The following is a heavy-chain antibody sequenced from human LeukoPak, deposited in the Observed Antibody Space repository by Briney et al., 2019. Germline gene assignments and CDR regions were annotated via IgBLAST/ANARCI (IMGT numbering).Heavy chain of an antibody. D-gene: IGHD2-2*01. Sequence: ASVKVSCKASGYTFTNYGISWVRQAPGQGLEWMGWISAYNGNTNYAQKLQGRVTMTTDTSTSTAYMELRSLRSDDTAVYYCASDYCSSISCSNWFDPWGQGTLVTVSS. J-gene: IGHJ5*02. CDR1: GYTFTNYG. V-gene: IGHV1-18*01. CDR2: ISAYNGNT. CDR3: ASDYCSSISCSNWFDP.